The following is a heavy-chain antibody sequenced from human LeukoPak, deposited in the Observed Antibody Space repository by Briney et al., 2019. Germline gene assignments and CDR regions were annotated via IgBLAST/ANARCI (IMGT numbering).Heavy chain of an antibody. CDR1: GGSISSYY. V-gene: IGHV4-59*01. D-gene: IGHD3-9*01. CDR3: ATVVRDDILTGYYIDH. Sequence: PSETLSLTCTVSGGSISSYYWSCIRQPPGKGLEWIGYIYYSGSTKYNSSFKSRVTISVDTSKNQFSLKLISVTAADTAVYYCATVVRDDILTGYYIDHWGQGTLVTVSS. J-gene: IGHJ4*02. CDR2: IYYSGST.